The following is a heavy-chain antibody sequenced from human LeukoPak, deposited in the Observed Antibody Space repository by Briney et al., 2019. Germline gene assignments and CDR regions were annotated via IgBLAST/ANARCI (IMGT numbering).Heavy chain of an antibody. CDR2: IYYSGST. Sequence: SQTLSLTCAVSGGSISSGGYSWSWIRQPPGKGLEWIGYIYYSGSTYYNPSLKSRVTISVDTSKNQFSLKLSSVTAADTAVYYCARGNYDFWSGSHIFDYWGQGTLVTVSS. CDR1: GGSISSGGYS. D-gene: IGHD3-3*01. CDR3: ARGNYDFWSGSHIFDY. V-gene: IGHV4-30-4*07. J-gene: IGHJ4*02.